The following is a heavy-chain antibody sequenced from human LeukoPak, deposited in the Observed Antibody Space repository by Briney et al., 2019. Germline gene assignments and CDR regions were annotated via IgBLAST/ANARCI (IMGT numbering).Heavy chain of an antibody. J-gene: IGHJ4*02. Sequence: GGSLRLSCAVSGITLSNYGMTWVRQAPGKGLEWVAGISDSGGSTNYADSVKGRFTISRDSPKNTLYLQMNSLRAEDTAVYFCAKRGVVIRVILVGFHKEAYYFDSWGQGALVTVSS. CDR3: AKRGVVIRVILVGFHKEAYYFDS. CDR1: GITLSNYG. D-gene: IGHD3-22*01. V-gene: IGHV3-23*01. CDR2: ISDSGGST.